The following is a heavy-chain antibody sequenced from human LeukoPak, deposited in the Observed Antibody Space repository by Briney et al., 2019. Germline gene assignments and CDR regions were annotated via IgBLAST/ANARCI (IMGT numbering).Heavy chain of an antibody. D-gene: IGHD5-18*01. J-gene: IGHJ4*02. CDR2: IIPIFGTV. Sequence: SVKVSCKASGGTFSSYAISWVRQAPGQGVEWMGRIIPIFGTVNYAQKFQGRVTMTTDESTGTAYMELSSLRSEDTAVYYCARVSTEVDTAMAVFDYWGQGTLVTVSS. CDR3: ARVSTEVDTAMAVFDY. V-gene: IGHV1-69*05. CDR1: GGTFSSYA.